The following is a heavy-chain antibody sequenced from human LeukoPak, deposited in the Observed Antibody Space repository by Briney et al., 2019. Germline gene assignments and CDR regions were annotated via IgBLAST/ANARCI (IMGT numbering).Heavy chain of an antibody. V-gene: IGHV3-49*04. CDR2: IRSKTYGGNT. CDR3: GRVLYSSTSYYYYGMDV. CDR1: GFSFGDYA. J-gene: IGHJ6*02. D-gene: IGHD6-6*01. Sequence: PARSPRLSCAASGFSFGDYAMSWVRQAPGKGLEWVGFIRSKTYGGNTEYAASVKGRLTISRDDSKSIAYLQMNSLKTEDTAVYYCGRVLYSSTSYYYYGMDVWGQGTTVTVSS.